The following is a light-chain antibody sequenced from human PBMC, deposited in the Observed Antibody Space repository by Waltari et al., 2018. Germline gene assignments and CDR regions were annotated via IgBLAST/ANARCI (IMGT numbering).Light chain of an antibody. CDR2: RIN. V-gene: IGLV1-47*01. J-gene: IGLJ2*01. CDR3: AAWDDSLSGVV. CDR1: SSNIGSNY. Sequence: QSVLTQPPSASGTPGQRVTISCSGSSSNIGSNYVYWYQQPPGTAPKLLIYRINQRPSGVPDRVSGAKSGTSASLAISGLRSEDEADYYWAAWDDSLSGVVFGGGTKLTVL.